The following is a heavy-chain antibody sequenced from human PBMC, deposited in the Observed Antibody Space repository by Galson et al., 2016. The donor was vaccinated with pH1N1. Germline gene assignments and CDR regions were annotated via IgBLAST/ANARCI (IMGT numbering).Heavy chain of an antibody. V-gene: IGHV1-69*05. CDR1: GGTFSSFP. Sequence: VKVSCKASGGTFSSFPISWVRQAPGQGLEWMGQIIPIFGTTNYAQKFQGRVTITTDESTSTVHMELSSLRSEDSGIYYCARGGRIYTSGGIDYWGQGTLVTVSS. CDR3: ARGGRIYTSGGIDY. J-gene: IGHJ4*02. CDR2: IIPIFGTT. D-gene: IGHD2/OR15-2a*01.